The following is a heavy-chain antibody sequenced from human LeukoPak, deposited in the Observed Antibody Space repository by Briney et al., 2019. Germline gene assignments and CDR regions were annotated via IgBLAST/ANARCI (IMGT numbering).Heavy chain of an antibody. D-gene: IGHD2-8*02. CDR3: SKTYMWSIDAFHI. CDR2: ITARADST. Sequence: GGSLRLSCAASGFTFSNYAMSWVRQAPGKGLEWVSGITARADSTYYADSVKGRVTISRDNSKNTLFLQLNSLRGEDAAVYFCSKTYMWSIDAFHIWGQGTMVTVSS. J-gene: IGHJ3*02. V-gene: IGHV3-23*01. CDR1: GFTFSNYA.